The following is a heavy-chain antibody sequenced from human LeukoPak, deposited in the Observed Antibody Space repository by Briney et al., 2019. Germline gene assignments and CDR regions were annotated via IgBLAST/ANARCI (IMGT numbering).Heavy chain of an antibody. CDR1: GDSVSSNSAA. V-gene: IGHV6-1*01. Sequence: SQTLSLTCAISGDSVSSNSAAWNWIRQSPSRGLEWLGRTYYRSKWYNDYAVSVKNRITINPDTSKNQFSLQLNSVTPEDTAVYYCARVGIAAAGTIHYYYYGMDVWGKGTTVTVSS. CDR3: ARVGIAAAGTIHYYYYGMDV. J-gene: IGHJ6*04. CDR2: TYYRSKWYN. D-gene: IGHD6-13*01.